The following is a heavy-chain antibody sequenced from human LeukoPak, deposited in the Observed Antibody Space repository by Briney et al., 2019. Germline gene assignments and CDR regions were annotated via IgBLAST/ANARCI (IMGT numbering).Heavy chain of an antibody. Sequence: SETLTLTCTVSGGSISSYYWSWIRQPPGKGLEWIGYIYYSGSTNYNPSPKSRVTISVNTSKNQFSLKLSSVTAADTAVYYCASAICSGGSCYSGPFDPWGQGTLVTVSS. V-gene: IGHV4-59*12. CDR1: GGSISSYY. CDR2: IYYSGST. J-gene: IGHJ5*02. CDR3: ASAICSGGSCYSGPFDP. D-gene: IGHD2-15*01.